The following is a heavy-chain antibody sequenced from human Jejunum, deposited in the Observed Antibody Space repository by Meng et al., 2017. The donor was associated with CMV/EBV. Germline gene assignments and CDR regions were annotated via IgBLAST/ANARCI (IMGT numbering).Heavy chain of an antibody. D-gene: IGHD1-14*01. CDR2: LIAVFDKT. CDR3: ARGRRNEPLFDY. V-gene: IGHV1-69*13. J-gene: IGHJ4*02. CDR1: GGSFSTHT. Sequence: VQLVESGAEVKKPGSSVKVACKTSGGSFSTHTSSWVRQAPGQGLEWMGGLIAVFDKTKAAPRFQDRVTFTADESTSTAYMELSSLTFDDTAVYFCARGRRNEPLFDYWGQGTLVTVSS.